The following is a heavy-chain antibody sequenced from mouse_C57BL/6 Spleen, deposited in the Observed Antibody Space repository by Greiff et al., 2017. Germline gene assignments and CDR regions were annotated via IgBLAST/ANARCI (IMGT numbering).Heavy chain of an antibody. CDR2: ISYDGSN. CDR3: ARDTTVAYAMDY. D-gene: IGHD1-1*01. V-gene: IGHV3-6*01. J-gene: IGHJ4*01. Sequence: VQLKESGPGLVKPSQSLSLTCSVTGYSITSGYYWNWIRQFPGNKLEWMGYISYDGSNNYNPSLKNRISITRDTSKNQFFLKLNSVTTEDTATYYCARDTTVAYAMDYWGQGTSVTVSS. CDR1: GYSITSGYY.